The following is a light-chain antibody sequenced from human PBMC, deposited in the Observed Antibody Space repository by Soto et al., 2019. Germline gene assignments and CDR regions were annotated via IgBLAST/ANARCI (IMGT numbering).Light chain of an antibody. CDR3: QQYGSSPPYT. CDR1: HSVSSTY. CDR2: GAS. Sequence: EIVLTQSPGTLSLSPGERATLSCRASHSVSSTYLAWYQQKPGQAPRLLIYGASSRATGIPDRFSGSGSGTDFTLTISRLETEDFAGYYCQQYGSSPPYTFGQGTKLEIK. J-gene: IGKJ2*01. V-gene: IGKV3-20*01.